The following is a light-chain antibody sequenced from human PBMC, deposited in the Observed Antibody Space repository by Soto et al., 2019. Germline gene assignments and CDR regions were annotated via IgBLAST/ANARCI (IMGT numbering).Light chain of an antibody. Sequence: EIVMTQSPAALSVSAGERVTLSSRASQSVSSNLAWYQQKPGQAPRLLIYGASTRATGIPARFSGSGSGTDFTLTISSLQSEDFAVYYCQQYNNWPPLTFGGGTKVEIK. CDR3: QQYNNWPPLT. CDR2: GAS. CDR1: QSVSSN. V-gene: IGKV3D-15*01. J-gene: IGKJ4*01.